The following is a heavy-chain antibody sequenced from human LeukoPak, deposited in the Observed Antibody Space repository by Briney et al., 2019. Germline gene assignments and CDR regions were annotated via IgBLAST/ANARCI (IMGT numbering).Heavy chain of an antibody. J-gene: IGHJ3*02. Sequence: VGSLSLSRAASRFTFIDYAMPWVRQAPGKGLEWVSAITFSGGKTFNADPVRGRSTIPRDNPKNTLYLQINILTAEDTAVYYFARDGFGVSYAFDMWGERTMLTVSS. CDR2: ITFSGGKT. D-gene: IGHD2-8*01. CDR1: RFTFIDYA. CDR3: ARDGFGVSYAFDM. V-gene: IGHV3-23*01.